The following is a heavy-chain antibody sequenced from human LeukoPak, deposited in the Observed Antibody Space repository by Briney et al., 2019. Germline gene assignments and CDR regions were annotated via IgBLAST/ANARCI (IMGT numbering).Heavy chain of an antibody. J-gene: IGHJ6*02. CDR3: ARVASPPYCGGDCYPSEYYYYGMDV. CDR2: ISYDGSNK. Sequence: HPGGSLRLSCAASGFTFSSYAMHWVRQAPGKGLEWVAVISYDGSNKYYADSVKGRFTISRDNSKNTLYLQMNSLRAEDTAVYYCARVASPPYCGGDCYPSEYYYYGMDVWGQGTTVTVSS. CDR1: GFTFSSYA. V-gene: IGHV3-30-3*01. D-gene: IGHD2-21*02.